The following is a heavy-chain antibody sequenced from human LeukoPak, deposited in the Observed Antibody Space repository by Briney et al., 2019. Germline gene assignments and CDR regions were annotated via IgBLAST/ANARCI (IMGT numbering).Heavy chain of an antibody. Sequence: GGSLRLSCAASGFIFRSYAMHWVRQAPGSGLEWMAVVSYDGSNKYYADSVKGRFTIPRDNSKNTVHLQMNSLRAEDTAVYYCARGPSVVITHFDYWGQGTLVTVSS. CDR1: GFIFRSYA. CDR2: VSYDGSNK. J-gene: IGHJ4*02. D-gene: IGHD3-22*01. V-gene: IGHV3-30-3*01. CDR3: ARGPSVVITHFDY.